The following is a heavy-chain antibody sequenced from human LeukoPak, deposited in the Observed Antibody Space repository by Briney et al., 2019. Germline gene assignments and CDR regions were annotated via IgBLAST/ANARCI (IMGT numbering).Heavy chain of an antibody. V-gene: IGHV3-30*02. J-gene: IGHJ6*03. D-gene: IGHD1-26*01. Sequence: GGSLRLSCAASGFTFSSYGMHWVRQAPGKGLEWVAFIRYDGSNKYYADSVKGRFTISRDNSKNTLYLQMNSLRAEDTAVYYCAKGTSGSHSYYYYYYYMDVWGKGTTVTVSS. CDR2: IRYDGSNK. CDR3: AKGTSGSHSYYYYYYYMDV. CDR1: GFTFSSYG.